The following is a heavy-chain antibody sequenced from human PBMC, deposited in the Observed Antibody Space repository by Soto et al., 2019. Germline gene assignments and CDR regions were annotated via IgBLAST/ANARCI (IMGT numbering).Heavy chain of an antibody. CDR1: VGSFKIGTYS. Sequence: PSETLSLTCTFSVGSFKIGTYSWSWIRQPPGKGLEWIGYVYHTGRTSYNPSLKSRVSISMDTSKNQFSLNLDSVTAADTAVYFCARDFAYFDSWGQGTLVTVSS. V-gene: IGHV4-61*01. D-gene: IGHD3-3*01. J-gene: IGHJ4*02. CDR2: VYHTGRT. CDR3: ARDFAYFDS.